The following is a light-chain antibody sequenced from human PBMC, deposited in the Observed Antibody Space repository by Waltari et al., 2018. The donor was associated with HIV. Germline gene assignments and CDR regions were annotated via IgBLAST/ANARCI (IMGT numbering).Light chain of an antibody. CDR2: DKN. V-gene: IGLV1-51*01. Sequence: QSVLTQPPSVSAAPGQTVTISCSGRGSNIGGHEVSWYQQLPGTAPKRLIYDKNKRSSGIPDRFSGSKSGTSATLGITGLQTGDEADYYCGTWDSSLSAVFGGGTKVTV. CDR1: GSNIGGHE. CDR3: GTWDSSLSAV. J-gene: IGLJ3*02.